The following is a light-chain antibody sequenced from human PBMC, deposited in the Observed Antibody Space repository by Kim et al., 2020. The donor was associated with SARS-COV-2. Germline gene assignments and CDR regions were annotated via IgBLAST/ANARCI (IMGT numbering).Light chain of an antibody. CDR2: WAS. J-gene: IGKJ2*03. V-gene: IGKV4-1*01. CDR1: QTVLYNSNNKNY. Sequence: RATLNRKSSQTVLYNSNNKNYLAWYQQKPGQAPKLLIYWASIRESGVSDRFSGSGSETDFTLTISSLQAEDVAVYYCQQYYSTPPSFGQGTKLEI. CDR3: QQYYSTPPS.